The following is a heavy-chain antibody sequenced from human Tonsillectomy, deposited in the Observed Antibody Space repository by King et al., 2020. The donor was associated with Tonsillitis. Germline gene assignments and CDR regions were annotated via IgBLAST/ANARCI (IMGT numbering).Heavy chain of an antibody. Sequence: QLVQSGAEVKKPGASVKVSCKASAYSFTSYEITWVRQAPGQGLEWMGWISPYNGHTDYAQSLQGRVTMTTDTSTTTAYMEVRRLTSDDTAVYYCARAGYYHGSGTYKPPAYYGMDVWGPGTTVIVSS. V-gene: IGHV1-18*04. CDR1: AYSFTSYE. J-gene: IGHJ6*02. CDR3: ARAGYYHGSGTYKPPAYYGMDV. D-gene: IGHD3-10*01. CDR2: ISPYNGHT.